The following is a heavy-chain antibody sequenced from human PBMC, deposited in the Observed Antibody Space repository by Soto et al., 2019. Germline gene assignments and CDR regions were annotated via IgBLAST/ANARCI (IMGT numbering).Heavy chain of an antibody. CDR1: GYTFINYY. CDR2: VNPRSGDT. Sequence: QAQLVQSGAEVKKPGASVKVSCKTSGYTFINYYIHWVRQAPGQGLEWMGWVNPRSGDTNYAQKFQGRVTMTRDTSISPAYMELSSLRSDDPAVFYCARQVAYCGGDCFTEPIEYWGQGTLVTVSS. D-gene: IGHD2-21*02. CDR3: ARQVAYCGGDCFTEPIEY. V-gene: IGHV1-2*02. J-gene: IGHJ4*02.